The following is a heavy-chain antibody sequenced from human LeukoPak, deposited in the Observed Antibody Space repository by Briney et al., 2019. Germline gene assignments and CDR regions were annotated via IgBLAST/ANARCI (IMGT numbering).Heavy chain of an antibody. J-gene: IGHJ4*02. Sequence: GGSLRLSCAASGFTFDDYAMHWVRQAPGKGLEWVSGISWNSGSIGYADSVKGRFTISRDNAKNSLYLQMNSLRAEDTASYYCAKDSAKSWGQGTLVTVSS. CDR3: AKDSAKS. V-gene: IGHV3-9*01. D-gene: IGHD2-15*01. CDR2: ISWNSGSI. CDR1: GFTFDDYA.